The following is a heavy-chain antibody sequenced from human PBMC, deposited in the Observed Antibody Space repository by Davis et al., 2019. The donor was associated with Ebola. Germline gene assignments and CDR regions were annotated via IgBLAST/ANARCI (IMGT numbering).Heavy chain of an antibody. CDR3: ARDPALPYSYGYFDY. J-gene: IGHJ4*02. CDR2: ISSSSSTI. V-gene: IGHV3-48*04. D-gene: IGHD5-18*01. CDR1: GFTFSTYS. Sequence: GGSLRLSCAASGFTFSTYSMNWVRQAPGKGLEWVSYISSSSSTIYYADSVKGRFTISRDNAKNSLYLQMNSLRAEDTAVYYCARDPALPYSYGYFDYWGQGTLVTVSS.